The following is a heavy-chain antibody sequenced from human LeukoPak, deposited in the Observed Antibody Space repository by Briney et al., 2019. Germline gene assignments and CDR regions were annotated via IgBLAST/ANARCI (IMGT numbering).Heavy chain of an antibody. CDR1: GGSFSDYY. J-gene: IGHJ4*02. Sequence: SETLSLTCAVYGGSFSDYYWSWIRQPPGKGLEWIGEINHSGSTNYNPSLKSRVTISVDTSKNQFSLKLSSVTAADTAVYYCARAPIVRATKRIDYWGQGTLVTVSS. V-gene: IGHV4-34*01. CDR3: ARAPIVRATKRIDY. CDR2: INHSGST. D-gene: IGHD1-26*01.